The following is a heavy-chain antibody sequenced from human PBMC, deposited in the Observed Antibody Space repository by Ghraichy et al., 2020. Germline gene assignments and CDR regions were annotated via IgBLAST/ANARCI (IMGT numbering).Heavy chain of an antibody. J-gene: IGHJ4*02. D-gene: IGHD6-13*01. CDR1: GGSFSDYF. CDR2: IYHTGTT. CDR3: ARSLVVGVGTIRNFDY. V-gene: IGHV4-59*01. Sequence: SETLSLTCVVSGGSFSDYFWSWIRQPPGRGLEWIGDIYHTGTTNYNPSLKSRVTISVDTSKNQFSLKLTSVTAADTAVYYCARSLVVGVGTIRNFDYWGQGSQVTVSS.